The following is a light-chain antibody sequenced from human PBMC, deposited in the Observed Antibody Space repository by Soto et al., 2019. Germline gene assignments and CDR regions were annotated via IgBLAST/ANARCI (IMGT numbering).Light chain of an antibody. Sequence: QSALTQPASVSGSPGQSITISCTGTSSDVGAYKYVSWYQQHPGKAPKLIIYEVSNRPSGVPNRFSASKSGNTASLTISGLQTEDEADYYCGSYTSSSNYVFGTGTKLTVL. V-gene: IGLV2-14*01. CDR3: GSYTSSSNYV. J-gene: IGLJ1*01. CDR2: EVS. CDR1: SSDVGAYKY.